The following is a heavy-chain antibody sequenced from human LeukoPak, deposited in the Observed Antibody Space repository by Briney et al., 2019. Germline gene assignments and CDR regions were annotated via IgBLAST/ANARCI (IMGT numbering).Heavy chain of an antibody. CDR1: GGSISSGSYY. J-gene: IGHJ4*02. D-gene: IGHD3-10*01. V-gene: IGHV4-61*02. Sequence: SETLSLTCTVSGGSISSGSYYWSWIRQPAGKGLEWIGRIYTSGSTNYNPSLKSRVTISVDTSKNQFSLKLSSVTAADTAVYYCAREPVLLWFGQRKKKYYFDYWGQGTLVTVSS. CDR2: IYTSGST. CDR3: AREPVLLWFGQRKKKYYFDY.